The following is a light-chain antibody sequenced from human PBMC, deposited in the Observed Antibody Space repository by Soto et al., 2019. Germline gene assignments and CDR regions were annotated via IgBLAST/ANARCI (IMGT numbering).Light chain of an antibody. V-gene: IGKV1-5*01. CDR3: QQYNSYSQT. J-gene: IGKJ1*01. Sequence: AQAPSTLSASPGDRVTITCRASQSIRSRLAWYQQKPGKAPRLLIYDASTLTSGIPSRFSGSGSGTDFTLTISGLQSDDFATYYCQQYNSYSQTFGQGTKVDIK. CDR1: QSIRSR. CDR2: DAS.